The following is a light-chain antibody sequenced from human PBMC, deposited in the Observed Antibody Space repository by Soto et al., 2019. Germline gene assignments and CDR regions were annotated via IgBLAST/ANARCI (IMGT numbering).Light chain of an antibody. V-gene: IGLV2-8*01. CDR3: SSYAGYGYV. J-gene: IGLJ1*01. CDR2: EVS. Sequence: QSVLTQPPSASGSPGQSVTISCTGASSDVGGYNYVSWYQHHPGKAPKLMIYEVSKRPSGVPDRFSGSKSGNTASLTVSGLQAEDEADYFCSSYAGYGYVFGTGTKVTVL. CDR1: SSDVGGYNY.